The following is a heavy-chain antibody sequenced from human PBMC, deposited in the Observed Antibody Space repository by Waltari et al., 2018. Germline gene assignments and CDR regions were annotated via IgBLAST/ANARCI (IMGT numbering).Heavy chain of an antibody. J-gene: IGHJ3*02. V-gene: IGHV4-38-2*01. CDR3: ATAVPFMYSSGWYSAFDI. Sequence: QVQLQESGPGLVKPSETLSLTCAVSGYSISSGYYWGWIRQPPGKGLEWIGSIYHSGSTYYNPSLKSRVTISVDTSKNQFSLKLSSVTAADTAVYYCATAVPFMYSSGWYSAFDIWGQGTMVTVSS. CDR2: IYHSGST. CDR1: GYSISSGYY. D-gene: IGHD6-19*01.